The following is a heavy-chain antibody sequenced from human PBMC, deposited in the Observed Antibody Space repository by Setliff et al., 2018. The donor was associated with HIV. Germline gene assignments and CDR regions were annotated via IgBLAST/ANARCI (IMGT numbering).Heavy chain of an antibody. D-gene: IGHD2-8*02. CDR2: ISGSGGST. CDR3: ATARPRHLVSTNPPYYFDY. V-gene: IGHV3-23*01. J-gene: IGHJ4*02. Sequence: PGGSLRLSCAASGFTFSSYAMSWVRQAPGKGLEWVSAISGSGGSTYHADSVKGRFTISRDNSKNTLFLRMNSLRADDTAVYYCATARPRHLVSTNPPYYFDYWGQGTLVTVSS. CDR1: GFTFSSYA.